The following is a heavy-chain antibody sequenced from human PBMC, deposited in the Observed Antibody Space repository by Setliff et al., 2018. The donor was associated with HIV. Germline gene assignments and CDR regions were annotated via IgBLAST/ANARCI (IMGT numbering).Heavy chain of an antibody. CDR3: ARDGHLYGQPFDY. CDR1: GFTFTAHG. D-gene: IGHD3-10*01. CDR2: ITSSGDAM. J-gene: IGHJ4*02. Sequence: GGSLRLSCAASGFTFTAHGMHWVRQAPDKGLEWVSYITSSGDAMYYADSVQGRFTISRDNAKNSLHLQLDSLSAEDAAVYFCARDGHLYGQPFDYWGQGALVTVSS. V-gene: IGHV3-48*04.